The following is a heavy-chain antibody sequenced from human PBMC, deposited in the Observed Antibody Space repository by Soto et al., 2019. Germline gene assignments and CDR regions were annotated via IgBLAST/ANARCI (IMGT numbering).Heavy chain of an antibody. J-gene: IGHJ6*02. CDR1: GGTFSSYA. D-gene: IGHD3-22*01. CDR3: ARARITMIVVAISYYYYGMDV. CDR2: IIPIFGTA. Sequence: SVKVSCKASGGTFSSYAISWVRQAPGQGLEWMGGIIPIFGTASYAQKFQGRVTITADESTSTAYMELSSLRSEDTAVYYCARARITMIVVAISYYYYGMDVWGQGTTVTVSS. V-gene: IGHV1-69*13.